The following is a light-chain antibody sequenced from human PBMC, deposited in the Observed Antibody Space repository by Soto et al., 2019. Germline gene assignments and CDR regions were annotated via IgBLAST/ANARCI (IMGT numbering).Light chain of an antibody. Sequence: QSVLTQPASLSGSPGQSITISCTRTSSDVGSYNLVSWYQQHPGKAPKLMIYEVSKRPSGVSNRFSGSKSGNTASLAISGLQAEDEADYYCCSYAGSSTPSYVFGTGTKVTVL. CDR1: SSDVGSYNL. J-gene: IGLJ1*01. CDR2: EVS. CDR3: CSYAGSSTPSYV. V-gene: IGLV2-23*02.